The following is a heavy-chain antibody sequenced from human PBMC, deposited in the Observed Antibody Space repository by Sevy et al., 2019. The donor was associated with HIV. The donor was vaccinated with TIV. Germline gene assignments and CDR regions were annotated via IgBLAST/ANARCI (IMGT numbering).Heavy chain of an antibody. CDR2: FSGGLKT. Sequence: GGSLRLSCAASGFIVSSSPMSWVRQAPGKGLEWLSVFSGGLKTYYADSVRGRFTISRDSSENTLSLQMNSLRAQDTAVYFCTRDPWDHGSGSFYFANWGQGTLVTVSS. CDR1: GFIVSSSP. CDR3: TRDPWDHGSGSFYFAN. D-gene: IGHD3-10*01. J-gene: IGHJ4*02. V-gene: IGHV3-53*01.